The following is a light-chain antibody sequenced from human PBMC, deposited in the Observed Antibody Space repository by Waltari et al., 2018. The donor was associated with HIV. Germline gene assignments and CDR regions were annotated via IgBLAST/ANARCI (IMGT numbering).Light chain of an antibody. CDR3: CSYAGSYTWV. V-gene: IGLV2-11*01. CDR2: DVA. J-gene: IGLJ3*02. CDR1: SSDVGDYDY. Sequence: QSALTQPRSVSGSPGQSVTISCTGSSSDVGDYDYVSWFQQHPGKAPRLMIYDVAKRPSGVPDRFSGSKSGNTASLTISGLQAEGEGDYFCCSYAGSYTWVFGGGTKLTVL.